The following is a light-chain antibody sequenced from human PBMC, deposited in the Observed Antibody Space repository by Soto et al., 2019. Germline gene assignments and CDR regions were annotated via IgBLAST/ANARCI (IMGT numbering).Light chain of an antibody. CDR1: QSVLWSNNKNY. J-gene: IGKJ1*01. V-gene: IGKV4-1*01. CDR3: QQYNSYSWT. CDR2: DAS. Sequence: DFVMTQSTDSLTVSLGERATINCKSSQSVLWSNNKNYLAWYQQKPGKAPKLLIYDASSLENGVPSRFSGSGSGTEFTLTISSLQSDDFATYYCQQYNSYSWTFGQGTKVGIK.